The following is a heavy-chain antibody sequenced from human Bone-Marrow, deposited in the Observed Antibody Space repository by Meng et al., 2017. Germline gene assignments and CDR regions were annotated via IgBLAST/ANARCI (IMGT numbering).Heavy chain of an antibody. CDR2: TYHNGND. CDR1: GSSIDSGHY. Sequence: SETLSLTCTVSGSSIDSGHYWGWIRQPPGKGLEWIGNTYHNGNDYYSPSLKSRVTISVDTSKNQFSLKLSSVTAADTAVYYCARVDSGWDYYFDYWGQGTLVTVSS. V-gene: IGHV4-38-2*02. D-gene: IGHD6-19*01. J-gene: IGHJ4*02. CDR3: ARVDSGWDYYFDY.